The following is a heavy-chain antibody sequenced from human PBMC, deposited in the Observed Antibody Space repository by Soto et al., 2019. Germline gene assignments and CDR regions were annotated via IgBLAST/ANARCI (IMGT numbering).Heavy chain of an antibody. Sequence: QVQLQESGPGLVKPSQTLSLTCTVSGGSISSGGYYWSWIRQHPGKGLEWIGYIYYSGSTYYNPSLKSRVIMSVDTSKNQRALKLSSVTAADTAVYYCATLVVPAAKGGNWFDPWGQGTLVTVSS. J-gene: IGHJ5*02. V-gene: IGHV4-31*03. CDR2: IYYSGST. D-gene: IGHD2-2*01. CDR1: GGSISSGGYY. CDR3: ATLVVPAAKGGNWFDP.